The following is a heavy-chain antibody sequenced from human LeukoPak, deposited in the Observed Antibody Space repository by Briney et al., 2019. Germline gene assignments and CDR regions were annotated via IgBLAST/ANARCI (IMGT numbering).Heavy chain of an antibody. CDR1: GDSVSSNSVA. CDR3: ARARPKWNQPDGAFDI. Sequence: SQTLSLTCATSGDSVSSNSVAWNWIRQSPSRGLEWLGRTYYRSKWSIDYAVSVKSQITISPDTSKNQFSLRLNSVTPEDTAVYYCARARPKWNQPDGAFDIWGQGTKVTVSS. V-gene: IGHV6-1*01. CDR2: TYYRSKWSI. D-gene: IGHD1-1*01. J-gene: IGHJ3*02.